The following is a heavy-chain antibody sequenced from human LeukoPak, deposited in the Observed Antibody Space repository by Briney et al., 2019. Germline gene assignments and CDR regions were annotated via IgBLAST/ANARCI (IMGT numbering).Heavy chain of an antibody. CDR2: IRSKAYGGTA. CDR1: GFTFGDYA. V-gene: IGHV3-49*03. J-gene: IGHJ5*02. Sequence: GGSLRLSCTTSGFTFGDYAMSWFRQAPGKGLEWVGFIRSKAYGGTAEYAASVKGRFTISRDDSKNIAYLQMNRLKTEDTAVYYCTRDSPRSQPWGQGTLVTVSS. CDR3: TRDSPRSQP.